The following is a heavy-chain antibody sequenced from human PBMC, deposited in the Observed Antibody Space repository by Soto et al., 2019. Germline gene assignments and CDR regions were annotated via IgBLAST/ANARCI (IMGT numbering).Heavy chain of an antibody. V-gene: IGHV3-23*01. J-gene: IGHJ6*03. Sequence: QTGGSLRLSCAASGFTFSSYAMSWVRQAPGKGPEWVSAISGSGGSTYYADSVKGRFTISRDNSKHTLYLQMNSLRAEDTAVYYCAKVGGWSRGYYYYMDVWGKGTTVTVSS. CDR2: ISGSGGST. CDR1: GFTFSSYA. CDR3: AKVGGWSRGYYYYMDV. D-gene: IGHD6-19*01.